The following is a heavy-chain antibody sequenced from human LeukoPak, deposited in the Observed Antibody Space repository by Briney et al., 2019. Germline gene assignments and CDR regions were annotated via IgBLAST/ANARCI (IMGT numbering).Heavy chain of an antibody. V-gene: IGHV4-4*07. Sequence: SETLSLTCTVSDGSIRSYFWGWVRQPAGKGLEWIGRIYTTGATFYNPSLKTRLTMSIDTSKNQFSLRLTSVVAADTAVYYCARQGYTASYYFLDYWSQGTLVTVSS. CDR1: DGSIRSYF. D-gene: IGHD1-26*01. CDR2: IYTTGAT. CDR3: ARQGYTASYYFLDY. J-gene: IGHJ4*02.